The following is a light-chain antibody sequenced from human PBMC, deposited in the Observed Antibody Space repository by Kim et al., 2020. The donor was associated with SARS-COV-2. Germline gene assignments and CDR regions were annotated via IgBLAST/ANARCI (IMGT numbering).Light chain of an antibody. CDR3: AAWDDSLNGPV. Sequence: ELTQPPSASGTPGQRVTISCSGSSSNIGSNTVNWYRHLPGTAPKLLIYGNNQRPSGVPDRFSGSKSGTSASLAISGLQSEDEADYYCAAWDDSLNGPVFGGGTQLTVL. V-gene: IGLV1-44*01. CDR1: SSNIGSNT. J-gene: IGLJ2*01. CDR2: GNN.